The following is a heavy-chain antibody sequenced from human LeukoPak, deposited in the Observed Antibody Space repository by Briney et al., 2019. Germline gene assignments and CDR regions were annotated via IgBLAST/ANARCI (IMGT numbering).Heavy chain of an antibody. Sequence: GGSLRLSCAASGFTFSGSAMHWVRQASGKGLEWVGRIRSKANSYATAYAASVKGRFTISRDDSKNTAYLQMNSLKTEDTAVYYCTIIPYGGNSEKAFDIWGQGTMVTVSS. CDR1: GFTFSGSA. J-gene: IGHJ3*02. CDR3: TIIPYGGNSEKAFDI. V-gene: IGHV3-73*01. D-gene: IGHD4-23*01. CDR2: IRSKANSYAT.